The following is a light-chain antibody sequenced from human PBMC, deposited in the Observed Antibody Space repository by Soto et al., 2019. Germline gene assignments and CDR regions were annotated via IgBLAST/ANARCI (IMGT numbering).Light chain of an antibody. CDR3: QQRSDWPPFFA. J-gene: IGKJ3*01. V-gene: IGKV3-11*01. CDR1: QGLTSY. Sequence: EVVLTQSPATLSLSPGERATLSCRASQGLTSYLAWYQQKPGQAPRLLIYGTSNRATGIPARFSGSVSGTDFTLTISSLEPEDFAIYYCQQRSDWPPFFAFGPGTKVDIK. CDR2: GTS.